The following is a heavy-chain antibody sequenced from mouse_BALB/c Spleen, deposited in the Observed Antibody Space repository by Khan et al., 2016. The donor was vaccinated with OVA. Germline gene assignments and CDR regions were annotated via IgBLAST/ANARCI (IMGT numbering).Heavy chain of an antibody. Sequence: VQLQESGAELARPGASVKMSCKASGYTFTSYTIHWIKQRPGQGLEWIGYINPSSGYTNYNQKFKDKATLTADKSSTTAYMQLSSLTSDDSAVYCCARSGAYYRNDGWFAYWGQGTLVTVSA. V-gene: IGHV1-4*01. J-gene: IGHJ3*01. CDR2: INPSSGYT. CDR3: ARSGAYYRNDGWFAY. CDR1: GYTFTSYT. D-gene: IGHD2-14*01.